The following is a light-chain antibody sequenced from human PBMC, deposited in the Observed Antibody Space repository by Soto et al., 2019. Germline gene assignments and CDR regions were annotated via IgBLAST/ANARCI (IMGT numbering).Light chain of an antibody. Sequence: QSVLTQPPSASGSPGQSVTISCTGTSSDVGAYNYVSWYQQHPGKAPKVMIYEVDKRPSGVPDRFSGSKSGNTASLTVSGLQAEDEADYYCCSYAGSSYYVFGSGTKGTVL. CDR1: SSDVGAYNY. V-gene: IGLV2-8*01. CDR2: EVD. J-gene: IGLJ1*01. CDR3: CSYAGSSYYV.